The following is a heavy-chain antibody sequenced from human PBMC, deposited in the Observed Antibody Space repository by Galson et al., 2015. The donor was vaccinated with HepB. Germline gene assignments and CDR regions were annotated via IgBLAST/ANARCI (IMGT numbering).Heavy chain of an antibody. CDR1: GFSFRSYT. V-gene: IGHV3-30*04. Sequence: SLRLSCAVSGFSFRSYTMHWVRQAPGKGLEWMSSISYNGDNQNYVDSVKGRFTTSRDNSKSTLYLQMNGLRPEDTAVYYCAREDRNAYDFFDYCGQGTLVSVSP. J-gene: IGHJ4*02. CDR2: ISYNGDNQ. D-gene: IGHD2-15*01. CDR3: AREDRNAYDFFDY.